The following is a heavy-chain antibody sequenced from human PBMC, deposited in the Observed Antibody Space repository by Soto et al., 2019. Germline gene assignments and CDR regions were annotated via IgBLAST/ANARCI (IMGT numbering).Heavy chain of an antibody. CDR3: ARVGPPSPSVIWFFDL. Sequence: SVKVSCKASGGSFRTYAINWVRQAPGQGLEWMGGIIPMLAAPTYAQKFQGRLTITADESTTTVYMELSSLTSEDAAVYYCARVGPPSPSVIWFFDLWGRGTLVTVSS. CDR1: GGSFRTYA. V-gene: IGHV1-69*13. D-gene: IGHD2-21*01. J-gene: IGHJ2*01. CDR2: IIPMLAAP.